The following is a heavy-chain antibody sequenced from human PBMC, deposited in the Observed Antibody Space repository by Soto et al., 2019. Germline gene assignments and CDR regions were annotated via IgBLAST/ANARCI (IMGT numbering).Heavy chain of an antibody. V-gene: IGHV1-69*13. J-gene: IGHJ6*02. CDR1: GGTFSSYA. CDR3: ARDQLKLVVDYYYYGMDV. D-gene: IGHD6-13*01. Sequence: ASVKVSCKASGGTFSSYAISWVRQAPGQGLEWMGGIIPIFGTANYAQKFQGRVTITADESTSTAYMELSSLRSEDTAVYYCARDQLKLVVDYYYYGMDVWGQGTTVTVSS. CDR2: IIPIFGTA.